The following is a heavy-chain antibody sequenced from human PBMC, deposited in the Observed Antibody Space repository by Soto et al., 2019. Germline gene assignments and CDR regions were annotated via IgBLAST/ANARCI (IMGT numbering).Heavy chain of an antibody. Sequence: GGSLRLSCAASGFTFSSYDMHWVRQATGKGLEWVSAIGTAGDTYYPGSVKGRFTISRENAKNSLYLQMNSLRAEDTAVYYCAGAYREVQYYDFWSGYYLAANGLDVWGQGTTVTVSS. V-gene: IGHV3-13*01. D-gene: IGHD3-3*01. J-gene: IGHJ6*02. CDR2: IGTAGDT. CDR1: GFTFSSYD. CDR3: AGAYREVQYYDFWSGYYLAANGLDV.